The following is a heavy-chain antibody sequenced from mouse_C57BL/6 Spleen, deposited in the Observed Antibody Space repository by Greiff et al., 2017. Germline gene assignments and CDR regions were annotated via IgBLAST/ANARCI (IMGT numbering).Heavy chain of an antibody. J-gene: IGHJ1*03. CDR2: IDPDDGDT. V-gene: IGHV14-1*01. D-gene: IGHD1-1*01. CDR3: TTDYGSSHWYFDV. CDR1: GFNIKDYY. Sequence: DVQLQQSGAELVRPGASVKLSCTASGFNIKDYYMHWVKQRPEQGLEWIGRIDPDDGDTEYAPKFQGKATMTADTSSNTAYLQLSSLTSEDTAVYYCTTDYGSSHWYFDVWGTGTTVTVSS.